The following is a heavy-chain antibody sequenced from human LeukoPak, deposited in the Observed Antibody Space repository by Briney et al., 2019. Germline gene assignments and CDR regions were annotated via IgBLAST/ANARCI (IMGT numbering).Heavy chain of an antibody. Sequence: ASVKVSCKASGYTFTSYAMNWVRQAPGQGLEWMGWISAYNGNTNYAQKLQGRVTMTTDTSTSTAYMELRSLRSDDTAVYYCARDYSSSWYSEYYFDYWGQGTLVTVSS. J-gene: IGHJ4*02. CDR2: ISAYNGNT. CDR1: GYTFTSYA. D-gene: IGHD6-13*01. V-gene: IGHV1-18*01. CDR3: ARDYSSSWYSEYYFDY.